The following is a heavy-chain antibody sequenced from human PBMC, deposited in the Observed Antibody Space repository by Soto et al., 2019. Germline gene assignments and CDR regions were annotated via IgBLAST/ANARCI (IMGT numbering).Heavy chain of an antibody. J-gene: IGHJ5*02. CDR3: GRMGRGELGDFWFDP. Sequence: PXERLSLTGAVSGGSISRSSYYWGWIRQPPGKGLEWIGSIYYSWSTYYNPSLKSRVTISVDRSKNQFSLKLSSVTAADTAVYYCGRMGRGELGDFWFDPLGQGTLVTVYS. CDR2: IYYSWST. CDR1: GGSISRSSYY. V-gene: IGHV4-39*01. D-gene: IGHD1-26*01.